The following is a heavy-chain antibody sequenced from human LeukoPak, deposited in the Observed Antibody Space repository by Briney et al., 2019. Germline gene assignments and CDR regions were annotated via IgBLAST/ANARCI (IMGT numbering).Heavy chain of an antibody. Sequence: GGSLRLSCAASGFTFSSCGMHWVRQAPGKGLEWVAVISYDGSNKYYADSVKGRFTISRDNSRNTLYLQMNSLRAEDTAVYYCAKDAYSSSWYVGYYYYYGMDVWGQGTTVTVSS. J-gene: IGHJ6*02. CDR2: ISYDGSNK. CDR1: GFTFSSCG. V-gene: IGHV3-30*18. CDR3: AKDAYSSSWYVGYYYYYGMDV. D-gene: IGHD6-13*01.